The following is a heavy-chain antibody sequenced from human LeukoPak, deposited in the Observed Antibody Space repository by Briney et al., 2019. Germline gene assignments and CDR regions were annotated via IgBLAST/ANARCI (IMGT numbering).Heavy chain of an antibody. CDR2: ISYSGST. CDR1: GGSISSHY. D-gene: IGHD2-15*01. V-gene: IGHV4-59*08. Sequence: PSDTLSLTCTVSGGSISSHYWSWIRQPPGKGRQWIGSISYSGSTTYNPSLKGRVTISVDTSKTQFPLMLSSVSAADTAVYYCARRYCSGGSCYSAFDYWGQGTLVAVSS. J-gene: IGHJ4*02. CDR3: ARRYCSGGSCYSAFDY.